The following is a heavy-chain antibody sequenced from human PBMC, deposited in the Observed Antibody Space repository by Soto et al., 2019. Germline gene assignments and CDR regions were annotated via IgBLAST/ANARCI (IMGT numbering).Heavy chain of an antibody. J-gene: IGHJ4*02. Sequence: VSGPTLVNPTQTLTLTCTFSGFSLSTSGMRVSWIRQPPGKALEWLARIDWDDDKFYNTSLKTRLTISKDSSKNQVVLTMTNMDPVDTATYYCARMFHCSGGTCQFDYWGQAALVPVSP. CDR3: ARMFHCSGGTCQFDY. CDR1: GFSLSTSGMR. V-gene: IGHV2-70*04. D-gene: IGHD2-15*01. CDR2: IDWDDDK.